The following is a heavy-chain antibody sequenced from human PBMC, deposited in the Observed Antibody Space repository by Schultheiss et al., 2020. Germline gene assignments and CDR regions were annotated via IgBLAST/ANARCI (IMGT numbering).Heavy chain of an antibody. CDR1: GFTFSNYA. D-gene: IGHD6-19*01. V-gene: IGHV3-53*01. J-gene: IGHJ4*02. CDR2: IYSGGST. CDR3: ARDGQWLGLDY. Sequence: GSLRLSCAASGFTFSNYAMSWVRQAPGKGLEWVSVIYSGGSTYYADSVTGRFTISRDNSKNTLYLQMNSLRAEDTAVYYCARDGQWLGLDYWGQGTLITGSS.